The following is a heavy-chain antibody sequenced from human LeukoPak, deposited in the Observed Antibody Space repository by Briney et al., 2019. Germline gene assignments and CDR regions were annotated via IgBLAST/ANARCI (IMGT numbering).Heavy chain of an antibody. J-gene: IGHJ4*02. CDR1: GGSFSGYY. CDR2: INHSGST. D-gene: IGHD3-3*01. CDR3: ARLVSPPYYDFWSGYYSSGEATFDY. Sequence: SETLSLTCAVYGGSFSGYYWSWIRQPPGKGLEWIGEINHSGSTNYNPSLKSRVTISVDTSKNQFSLKLSSVTAADTAVYYCARLVSPPYYDFWSGYYSSGEATFDYWGQGTLVTVSS. V-gene: IGHV4-34*01.